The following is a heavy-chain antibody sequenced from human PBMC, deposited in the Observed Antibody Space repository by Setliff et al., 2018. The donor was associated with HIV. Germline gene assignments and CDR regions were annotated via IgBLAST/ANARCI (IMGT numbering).Heavy chain of an antibody. D-gene: IGHD3-3*01. J-gene: IGHJ3*02. CDR3: ARVAWYYSFWSGLGDAFDI. CDR2: ISAYSGNT. CDR1: GYTFTSYG. V-gene: IGHV1-18*01. Sequence: ASVKVSCKASGYTFTSYGISWVRQAPGQGLEWMGWISAYSGNTNYAQKLQGRVTMTTDTSTSTAYMELRSLRSDDTAVYYCARVAWYYSFWSGLGDAFDIWGQGTMFTVSS.